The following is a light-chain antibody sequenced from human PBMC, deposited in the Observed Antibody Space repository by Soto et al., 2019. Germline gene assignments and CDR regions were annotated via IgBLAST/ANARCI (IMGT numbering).Light chain of an antibody. J-gene: IGKJ1*01. CDR2: KAS. V-gene: IGKV1-5*03. CDR3: KQYNSYSRT. CDR1: QSISSW. Sequence: DIQMTQSPSTLSASVGDRVTITCRASQSISSWLAWYQQKPGKAPKLLIYKASSLESGVPSRFSGSGSGTEFTLTISSLKTDDFATYYCKQYNSYSRTVGQGTKGDIK.